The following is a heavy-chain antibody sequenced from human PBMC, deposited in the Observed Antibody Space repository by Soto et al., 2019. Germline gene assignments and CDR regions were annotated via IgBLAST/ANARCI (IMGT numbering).Heavy chain of an antibody. Sequence: SVKVSCKASGGTFSSYAISWVRQAPGQGLEWMGGIIPIFGTANYAQKFQGRVTITADESTSTAYMELSSLRSEDTAVYYCARDSDIVVVPAAQGYYYYGMDVWGQGTTVTV. D-gene: IGHD2-2*01. J-gene: IGHJ6*02. CDR2: IIPIFGTA. V-gene: IGHV1-69*13. CDR3: ARDSDIVVVPAAQGYYYYGMDV. CDR1: GGTFSSYA.